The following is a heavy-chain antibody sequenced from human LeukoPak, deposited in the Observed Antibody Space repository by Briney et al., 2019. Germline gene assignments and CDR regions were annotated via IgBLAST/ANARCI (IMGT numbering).Heavy chain of an antibody. J-gene: IGHJ4*02. CDR3: AKPEEIGYCSSTSCRDY. Sequence: PGGSLRLSCAASGFTVSSNYMSWVRQAPGKGLEWVSVIYSGGSTFYADSVKGRFTISRDNSKNTLYLQMNSLRAEDTAVYYCAKPEEIGYCSSTSCRDYWGQGTLVTVSS. D-gene: IGHD2-2*01. CDR1: GFTVSSNY. CDR2: IYSGGST. V-gene: IGHV3-53*01.